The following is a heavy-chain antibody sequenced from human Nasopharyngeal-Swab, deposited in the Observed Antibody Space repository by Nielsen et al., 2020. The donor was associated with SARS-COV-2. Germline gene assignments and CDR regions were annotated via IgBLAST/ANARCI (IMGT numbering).Heavy chain of an antibody. Sequence: SLKISCAASGFTFDDYAMHWVRQAPGKGLEWVSGISWNSGSTGYADSVKGRFTISRDNAKNSLYLQMNSLRAEVTALYYCAKALVPGYYYYYMDVWGKGTTVTVSS. V-gene: IGHV3-9*01. D-gene: IGHD2-2*01. CDR1: GFTFDDYA. CDR3: AKALVPGYYYYYMDV. J-gene: IGHJ6*03. CDR2: ISWNSGST.